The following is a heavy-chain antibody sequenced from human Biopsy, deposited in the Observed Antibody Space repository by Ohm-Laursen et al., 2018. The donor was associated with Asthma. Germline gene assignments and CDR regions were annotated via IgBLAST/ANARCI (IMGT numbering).Heavy chain of an antibody. CDR2: IYSGGTS. J-gene: IGHJ4*02. V-gene: IGHV3-53*01. CDR1: GFAVSSDY. Sequence: GSLRLSCAASGFAVSSDYMFWVRQAPGKGLEWVSVIYSGGTSHTAESVRGRFTISRDYSKNTLYLQMHSLRAEDTAVYYCARGDSSNWSHYYFDYWGQGTLVTVSS. D-gene: IGHD3-22*01. CDR3: ARGDSSNWSHYYFDY.